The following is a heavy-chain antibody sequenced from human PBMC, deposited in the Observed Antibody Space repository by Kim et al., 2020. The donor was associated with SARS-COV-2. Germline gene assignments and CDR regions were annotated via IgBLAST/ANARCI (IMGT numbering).Heavy chain of an antibody. Sequence: GGSLRLSCAASGFTFSHCAIHWVRQAPGKGLEWVTVISYDGPDGPYADSVKGRFTISRDNSANTVIFHMSSLRTEDTAVYYCAREEIEGPPTDYFGL. CDR1: GFTFSHCA. V-gene: IGHV3-30*04. CDR3: AREEIEGPPTDYFGL. CDR2: ISYDGPDG. J-gene: IGHJ2*01.